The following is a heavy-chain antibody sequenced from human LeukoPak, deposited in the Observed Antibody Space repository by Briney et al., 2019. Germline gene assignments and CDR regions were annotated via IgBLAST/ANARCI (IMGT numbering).Heavy chain of an antibody. D-gene: IGHD5-12*01. CDR2: IKSKTDGGTT. J-gene: IGHJ4*02. V-gene: IGHV3-15*01. Sequence: AESLRLSCAASGFTFSNAWMNWVRQAPGKGLEWVGRIKSKTDGGTTDYAARVKGRFTISRDDSKNTLFLQMNSLKTEDTAVYYCTTYRGYVQFDCWGQGTLVTVSS. CDR1: GFTFSNAW. CDR3: TTYRGYVQFDC.